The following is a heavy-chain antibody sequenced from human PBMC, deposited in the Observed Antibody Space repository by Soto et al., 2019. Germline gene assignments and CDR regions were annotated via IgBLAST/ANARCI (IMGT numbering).Heavy chain of an antibody. CDR2: ISSSSSHT. D-gene: IGHD6-13*01. V-gene: IGHV3-11*06. J-gene: IGHJ5*02. CDR3: ARNGYSSGWYWFDR. Sequence: WGSLRLSCAASGFTFIDYYISFIRHAPGKWLEWVSYISSSSSHTNHADSVKGRFTISRDNAKNALYLQMSSLRAEDTAVYYCARNGYSSGWYWFDRWGQGTLVTVSS. CDR1: GFTFIDYY.